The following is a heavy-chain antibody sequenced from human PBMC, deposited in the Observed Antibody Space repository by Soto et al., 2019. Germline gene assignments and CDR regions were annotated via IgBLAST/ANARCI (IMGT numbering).Heavy chain of an antibody. CDR2: IFHHGLT. CDR3: ARQRLTLAPDS. J-gene: IGHJ5*01. Sequence: QVQLQESGPGPVKPSETLSLTCSVSGGSISGSNYYWGWIRQSPEKGLEWIGSIFHHGLTYYNPSLNSRVTVSVDTSKNYFSLNLRSVTAADTGIYYCARQRLTLAPDSWGQGTLVSVSS. V-gene: IGHV4-39*01. CDR1: GGSISGSNYY. D-gene: IGHD3-3*02.